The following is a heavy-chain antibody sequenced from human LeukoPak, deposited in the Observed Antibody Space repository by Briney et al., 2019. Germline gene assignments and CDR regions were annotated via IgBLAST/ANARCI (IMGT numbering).Heavy chain of an antibody. CDR1: GFTFSDYW. D-gene: IGHD3-10*01. J-gene: IGHJ6*02. Sequence: GGSLRLSCVASGFTFSDYWMSWVRQAPGKGLEWVSGISGSGDDTYYTDSVKGRFTISRDNSNNTMYLQMNNLRSEDTAVYFCVRDYYGSGTYQGNYYYGMDVWGHGTTVTVSS. V-gene: IGHV3-23*01. CDR2: ISGSGDDT. CDR3: VRDYYGSGTYQGNYYYGMDV.